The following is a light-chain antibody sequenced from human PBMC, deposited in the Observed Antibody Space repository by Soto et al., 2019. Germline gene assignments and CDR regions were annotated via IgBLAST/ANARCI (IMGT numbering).Light chain of an antibody. CDR3: QQFNSYQRT. Sequence: DIQMTQSPSTLSASVGDTVTITCRASQGVGRWLAWYQQKPGKAPKALIYDASTLETGVPSRFSGSGSGTDFTLTISSLQPDDFATYYCQQFNSYQRTFGHGTKVEMK. CDR2: DAS. CDR1: QGVGRW. V-gene: IGKV1-5*01. J-gene: IGKJ2*01.